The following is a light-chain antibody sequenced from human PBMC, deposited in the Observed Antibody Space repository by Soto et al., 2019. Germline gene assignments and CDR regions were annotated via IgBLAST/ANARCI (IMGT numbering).Light chain of an antibody. V-gene: IGKV3-20*01. CDR2: GAS. J-gene: IGKJ4*01. Sequence: EIVLTQSPANLSLSPGERATLSCRASQSASSSYLAWYQQKPGQAPRLLIYGASSRATGIPDRFSGSGSGTDFTLTISRLEPEDFAVYYCQQYGSSPLTFGGGTKVDI. CDR3: QQYGSSPLT. CDR1: QSASSSY.